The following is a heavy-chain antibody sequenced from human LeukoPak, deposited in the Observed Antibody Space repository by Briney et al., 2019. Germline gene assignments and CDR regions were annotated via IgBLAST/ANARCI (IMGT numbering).Heavy chain of an antibody. Sequence: GGSLRLSCAASGFTFSSFSMNWVRQAPGKGLEWVSFISTSSSYIYYADSVKGRFTISRDNAKNSLYLQMNSLRAEDTALYYCARGGITIFGVVSYMDVWGKGTTVTVSS. CDR1: GFTFSSFS. J-gene: IGHJ6*03. CDR3: ARGGITIFGVVSYMDV. V-gene: IGHV3-21*04. CDR2: ISTSSSYI. D-gene: IGHD3-3*01.